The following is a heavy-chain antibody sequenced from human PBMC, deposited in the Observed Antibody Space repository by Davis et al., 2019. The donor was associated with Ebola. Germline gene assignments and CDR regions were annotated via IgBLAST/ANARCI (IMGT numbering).Heavy chain of an antibody. CDR3: AYSGDLWGALDH. J-gene: IGHJ4*02. V-gene: IGHV3-74*01. Sequence: PWGSLRLSCAASGFTFSSSWVQWVRQAPRKGLVWVSRINSDGSIRSYGDSVKGRFTISRDNAKNTLYLQMNNLRAEDTAVYYCAYSGDLWGALDHWDQGTLVTVSP. D-gene: IGHD3-3*01. CDR1: GFTFSSSW. CDR2: INSDGSIR.